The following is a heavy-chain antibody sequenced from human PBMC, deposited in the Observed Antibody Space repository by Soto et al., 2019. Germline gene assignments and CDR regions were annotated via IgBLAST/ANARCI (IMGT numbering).Heavy chain of an antibody. CDR1: GYSFTSYW. D-gene: IGHD5-18*01. J-gene: IGHJ4*02. Sequence: LGESLKISCKGSGYSFTSYWISWVRQMPGKGLEWMGRIDPSDSYTNYSPSFQGHVTISADKSISTAYLQWSSLKASDTAMYYCASRTYSYGYDYFDYWGQGTLVTVSS. CDR2: IDPSDSYT. CDR3: ASRTYSYGYDYFDY. V-gene: IGHV5-10-1*01.